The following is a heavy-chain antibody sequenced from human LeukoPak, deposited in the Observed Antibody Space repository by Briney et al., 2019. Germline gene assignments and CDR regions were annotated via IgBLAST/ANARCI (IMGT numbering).Heavy chain of an antibody. V-gene: IGHV3-43D*03. CDR3: AKDLGGYDSFDY. Sequence: PGGSLRLSCAASGFTFSDYAMHWVRQAPGKGLEWVSLVTWDGDSTYYADSVRGRFTISRDNSKNSLYLQMNSLRAEDTAFYYCAKDLGGYDSFDYWGQGTLVTVSS. J-gene: IGHJ4*02. CDR1: GFTFSDYA. CDR2: VTWDGDST. D-gene: IGHD5-12*01.